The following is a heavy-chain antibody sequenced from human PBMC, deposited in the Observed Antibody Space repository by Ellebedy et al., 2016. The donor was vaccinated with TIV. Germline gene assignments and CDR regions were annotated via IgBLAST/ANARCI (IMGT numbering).Heavy chain of an antibody. D-gene: IGHD3-10*01. CDR1: GFTVSSNY. CDR2: IYSGGST. Sequence: GESLKISCAASGFTVSSNYMSWVRQAPGKGLEWVSVIYSGGSTYYADSVKGRFTISRDNSKNTLYLQMNSLRAEDTAAYYCARGGSGIIGWDGMDVWGQGTTVTVSS. J-gene: IGHJ6*02. V-gene: IGHV3-53*01. CDR3: ARGGSGIIGWDGMDV.